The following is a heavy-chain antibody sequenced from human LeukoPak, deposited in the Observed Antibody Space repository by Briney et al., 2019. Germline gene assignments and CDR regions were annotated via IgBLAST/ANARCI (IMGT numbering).Heavy chain of an antibody. CDR1: GLTFSSYW. D-gene: IGHD5-18*01. CDR2: IKQDGSEK. CDR3: ARGASGIQLWFFDP. J-gene: IGHJ5*02. V-gene: IGHV3-7*01. Sequence: PGGSLRLSCAASGLTFSSYWMSWVRQAPGKGLEWVANIKQDGSEKYYVDSVKGRFTISRDNAKNSLFLQMNSLRAEDTAVYYCARGASGIQLWFFDPWGQGTLVSVSS.